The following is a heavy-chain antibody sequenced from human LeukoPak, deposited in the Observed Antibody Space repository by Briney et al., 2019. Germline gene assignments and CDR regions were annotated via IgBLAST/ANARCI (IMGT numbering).Heavy chain of an antibody. CDR1: GFTFSSYA. J-gene: IGHJ4*02. CDR2: ISGSGGST. V-gene: IGHV3-23*01. Sequence: PGGSLRLSSAASGFTFSSYAMSWVRQAPGKGLEWVSAISGSGGSTYYADSVKGRFTISRDNSKNTLYLQMNSLRAEDTAVYYCAKDRIVGVNLLGYYDSSGYYYFNYWGQGTLVTVSS. D-gene: IGHD3-22*01. CDR3: AKDRIVGVNLLGYYDSSGYYYFNY.